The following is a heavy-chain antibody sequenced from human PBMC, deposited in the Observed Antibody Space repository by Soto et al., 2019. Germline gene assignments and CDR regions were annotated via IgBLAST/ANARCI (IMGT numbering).Heavy chain of an antibody. J-gene: IGHJ4*02. CDR1: GYTFTGYY. V-gene: IGHV1-2*02. CDR2: INPNSGGT. Sequence: AAVKVSCKASGYTFTGYYMHWVRQAPGQGLEWMGWINPNSGGTNYAQKFQGRVTMTRDTSISTAYMELSRLRSDDTAVYYCAREDGSGSYYFDYWGQGTLVTVSS. CDR3: AREDGSGSYYFDY. D-gene: IGHD3-10*01.